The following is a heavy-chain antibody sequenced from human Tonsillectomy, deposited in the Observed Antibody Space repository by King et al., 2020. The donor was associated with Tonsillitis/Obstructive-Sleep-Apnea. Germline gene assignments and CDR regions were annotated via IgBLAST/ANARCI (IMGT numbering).Heavy chain of an antibody. CDR3: TTGGSYSPFDI. V-gene: IGHV3-15*07. CDR2: IRIKTEGGTT. CDR1: GFTFSNAW. J-gene: IGHJ3*02. D-gene: IGHD3-16*01. Sequence: VQLVESGGGLVKPGGSLRLSCAASGFTFSNAWMNWVRQAPGKGLEWVGRIRIKTEGGTTDYAAPVKGRFTISRDDSKNTLCLQMNILRTEHTAVYYCTTGGSYSPFDIWGQGTVVTVSS.